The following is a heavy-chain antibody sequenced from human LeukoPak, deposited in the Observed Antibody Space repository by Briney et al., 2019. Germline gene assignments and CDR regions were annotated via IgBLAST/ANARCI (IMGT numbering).Heavy chain of an antibody. Sequence: GGSLRLSCAASGFTFSSYWIHWVRQAPGKWLVWVSRITSDGSSTSYADSVKGRFTISRDNAKNTLYLQMNSLRAEDTAVYYCASRLQDGYSGQGTLVTVST. D-gene: IGHD5-24*01. CDR2: ITSDGSST. V-gene: IGHV3-74*01. J-gene: IGHJ4*02. CDR3: ASRLQDGY. CDR1: GFTFSSYW.